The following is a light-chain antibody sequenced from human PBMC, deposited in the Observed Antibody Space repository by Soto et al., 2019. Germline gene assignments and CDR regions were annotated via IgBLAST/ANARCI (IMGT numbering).Light chain of an antibody. Sequence: DIQMTQSPSTLSASVGDRVTITCRASQSISSWLAWYQQKPGKAPKLLIYRASNLEGGVPSRFTGSGSGTEFTLTISSLQPDDFATYYCQQYKSSILTFGPGTKADIK. J-gene: IGKJ3*01. CDR3: QQYKSSILT. CDR2: RAS. CDR1: QSISSW. V-gene: IGKV1-5*03.